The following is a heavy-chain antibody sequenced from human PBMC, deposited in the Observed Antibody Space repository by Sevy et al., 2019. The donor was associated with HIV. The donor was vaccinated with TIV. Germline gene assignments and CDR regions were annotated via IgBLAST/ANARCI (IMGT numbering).Heavy chain of an antibody. CDR1: GGSISSSSYY. Sequence: SETLSLTCTVSGGSISSSSYYWGWIRQPPGKGLEWIGSIYYSGSTYYNPSLKSRVTISVDTSKNQFSLKLSSVTAADPAVYYCARHPLGAYYYGSGSYPLVGNRRGEFDYWGQGTLVTVSS. V-gene: IGHV4-39*01. D-gene: IGHD3-10*01. CDR3: ARHPLGAYYYGSGSYPLVGNRRGEFDY. J-gene: IGHJ4*02. CDR2: IYYSGST.